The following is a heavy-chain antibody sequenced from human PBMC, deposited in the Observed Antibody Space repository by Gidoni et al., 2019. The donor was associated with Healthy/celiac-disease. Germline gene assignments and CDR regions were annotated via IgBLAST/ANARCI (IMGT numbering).Heavy chain of an antibody. V-gene: IGHV4-39*01. D-gene: IGHD3-3*01. CDR2: IYDSGRT. Sequence: QLPLQESGPGLVKPSETLSPTCPVSGGSNSSTTYYWGWLRQPPGEGVEWIGSIYDSGRTYYNPSLKSRVTMSVDTSKNQFSLKLSSVTAADTAVYFWASDGVSGYWGQGTLVTVSS. CDR1: GGSNSSTTYY. CDR3: ASDGVSGY. J-gene: IGHJ4*02.